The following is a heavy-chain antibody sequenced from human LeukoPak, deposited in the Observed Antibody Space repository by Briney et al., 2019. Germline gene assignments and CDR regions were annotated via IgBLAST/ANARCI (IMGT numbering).Heavy chain of an antibody. J-gene: IGHJ4*02. V-gene: IGHV3-66*04. D-gene: IGHD2-15*01. CDR1: GFTVSSNY. CDR2: IYSGDST. CDR3: AKHRSGIVVVVAASTPRYFDY. Sequence: PGGSLRLSCAASGFTVSSNYMSWVRQAPGKGLEWVSIIYSGDSTYYADSVKGRFTISRDNSKNTLYLQMNSLRAEDTAVYYCAKHRSGIVVVVAASTPRYFDYWGQGTLVTVSS.